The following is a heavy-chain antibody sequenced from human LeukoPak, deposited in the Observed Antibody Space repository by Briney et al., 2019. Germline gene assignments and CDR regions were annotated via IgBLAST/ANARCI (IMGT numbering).Heavy chain of an antibody. CDR3: ARDRGDYDAFDI. V-gene: IGHV3-21*01. CDR1: GFTFSYYS. D-gene: IGHD4-17*01. Sequence: GGSLRLPCAASGFTFSYYSMSWVRQAPGKGLEWVSSVSSSSSYIYYADSVKGRFTISRDNAKNSLYLQMNSLRAEDTAVYYCARDRGDYDAFDIWGQGTMVTVSS. CDR2: VSSSSSYI. J-gene: IGHJ3*02.